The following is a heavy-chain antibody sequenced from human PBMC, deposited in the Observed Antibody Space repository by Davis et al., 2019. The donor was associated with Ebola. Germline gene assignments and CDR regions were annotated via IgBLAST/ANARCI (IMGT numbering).Heavy chain of an antibody. CDR3: ARIRRNYGDYLNDAFDI. CDR2: IYYSGST. CDR1: GGSISSHY. V-gene: IGHV4-59*11. J-gene: IGHJ3*02. D-gene: IGHD4-17*01. Sequence: PSETLSLTCTVSGGSISSHYWSWIRQPPGKGLAWIGYIYYSGSTNYNPSLKSRVTISVDTSKNQFSLKLSSVTGADTAMYYCARIRRNYGDYLNDAFDIWGQGTMVTVSS.